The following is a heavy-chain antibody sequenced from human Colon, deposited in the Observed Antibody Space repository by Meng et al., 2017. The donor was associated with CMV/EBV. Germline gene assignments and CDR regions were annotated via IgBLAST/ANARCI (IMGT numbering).Heavy chain of an antibody. V-gene: IGHV4-38-2*02. D-gene: IGHD1-26*01. Sequence: SETLSLTCTVSGYSISSGYYWGWIRQPTGKGLEWIGSIYHSGSTYYKPSLKSRVTISVDTSKNQFSLKLSSVTATDTAVYYCAVLLSIYGMDVWGQGTTVTVSS. CDR2: IYHSGST. CDR3: AVLLSIYGMDV. J-gene: IGHJ6*02. CDR1: GYSISSGYY.